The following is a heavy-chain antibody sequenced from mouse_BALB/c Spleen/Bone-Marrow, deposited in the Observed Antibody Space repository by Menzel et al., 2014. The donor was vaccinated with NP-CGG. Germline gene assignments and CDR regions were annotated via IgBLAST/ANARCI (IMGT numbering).Heavy chain of an antibody. J-gene: IGHJ1*01. V-gene: IGHV14-3*02. CDR3: GSYRYGGYFDV. D-gene: IGHD2-14*01. CDR2: IDPAIFT. CDR1: GFNIKDTY. Sequence: VQLQQSGAELVKPGASVKLSCTASGFNIKDTYLHWVKQRPEQGLDWIGRIDPAIFTKYDPKFQGKATITADTSSNTGVLHLGSRAAGGAAVYYCGSYRYGGYFDVWGAGSTVSVSS.